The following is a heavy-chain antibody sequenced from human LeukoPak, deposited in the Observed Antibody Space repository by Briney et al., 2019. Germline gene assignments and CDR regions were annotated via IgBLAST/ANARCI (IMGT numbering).Heavy chain of an antibody. D-gene: IGHD1-26*01. CDR2: IYYSGST. CDR1: GGSVSSGSYY. V-gene: IGHV4-61*01. J-gene: IGHJ4*02. CDR3: ARDEVGGSYDY. Sequence: SETLSLTCTVSGGSVSSGSYYWSWIRQPPGKGLEWIGYIYYSGSTNYNPSLKSRVTISVDTSKNQFSLKLSSVTAADTAVYYCARDEVGGSYDYWGQGTLVTVSS.